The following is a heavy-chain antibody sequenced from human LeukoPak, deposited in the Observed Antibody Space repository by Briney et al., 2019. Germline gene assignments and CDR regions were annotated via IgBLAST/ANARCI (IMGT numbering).Heavy chain of an antibody. CDR1: GGTFSSFA. CDR2: IIPIFGTP. CDR3: ARVPLHDSSGHYYPH. J-gene: IGHJ1*01. V-gene: IGHV1-69*13. Sequence: SVKVSCKASGGTFSSFAISWVQQAPGQGLEWMGGIIPIFGTPKYAQKFQGRVTITADESTSTAYMELRSLRSEDTAVYYCARVPLHDSSGHYYPHWGQGTLVTVSS. D-gene: IGHD3-22*01.